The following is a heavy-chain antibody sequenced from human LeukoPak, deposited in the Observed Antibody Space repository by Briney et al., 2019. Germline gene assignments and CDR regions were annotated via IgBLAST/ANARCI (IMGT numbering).Heavy chain of an antibody. CDR3: ARESSGWYYFDY. V-gene: IGHV4-59*01. Sequence: SETLSLTCTVSGGSISTYYWSWIRQPPGKGLEWIGYIYYSGSTNYSPSLKRRVTMSVDTSKNQFSLNLSSVTAADTAVYYCARESSGWYYFDYWGQGTLVTVSS. J-gene: IGHJ4*02. CDR1: GGSISTYY. CDR2: IYYSGST. D-gene: IGHD6-19*01.